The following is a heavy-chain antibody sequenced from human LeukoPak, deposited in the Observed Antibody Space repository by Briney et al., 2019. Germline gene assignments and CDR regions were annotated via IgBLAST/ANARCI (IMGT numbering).Heavy chain of an antibody. Sequence: PSETLSLTCTVSGGSISSYYWSWIRQPPGKGLEWIGYIYYSGSTNYNPSLKSRVTISVDTSKNQFSLKLSSVTAADTVVYYCARLNSGYDPGFDYWGQGTLVTVSS. V-gene: IGHV4-59*01. CDR3: ARLNSGYDPGFDY. CDR1: GGSISSYY. D-gene: IGHD5-12*01. J-gene: IGHJ4*02. CDR2: IYYSGST.